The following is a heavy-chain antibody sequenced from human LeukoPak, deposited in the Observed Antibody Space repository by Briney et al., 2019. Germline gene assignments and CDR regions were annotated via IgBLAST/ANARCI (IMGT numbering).Heavy chain of an antibody. J-gene: IGHJ4*02. CDR3: ARSFYDILIGYYQYLDY. CDR2: IYRDGSS. V-gene: IGHV3-66*01. Sequence: GGSLRLSCVASGLSVSSNYMSWVRQAPGKGLEWVSVIYRDGSSYYAESVKGRFTISRDNSKNTLYIQMNSLRAEDTAVYYCARSFYDILIGYYQYLDYWGQGTLVTVSS. CDR1: GLSVSSNY. D-gene: IGHD3-9*01.